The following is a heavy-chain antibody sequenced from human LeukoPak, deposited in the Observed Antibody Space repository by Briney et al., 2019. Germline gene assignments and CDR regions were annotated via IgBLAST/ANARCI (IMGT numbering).Heavy chain of an antibody. CDR2: ISYDGSNK. CDR1: GFTFSSYA. J-gene: IGHJ6*02. V-gene: IGHV3-30*04. Sequence: GGSLRLSCAASGFTFSSYAMHWVRQAPGKGLEWVAVISYDGSNKYYVDSVKGRFTISRDNSKSTLYLQMNSLRAEDTAVYYCARESHPLIGYGMDVWGQGTTVTVSS. CDR3: ARESHPLIGYGMDV.